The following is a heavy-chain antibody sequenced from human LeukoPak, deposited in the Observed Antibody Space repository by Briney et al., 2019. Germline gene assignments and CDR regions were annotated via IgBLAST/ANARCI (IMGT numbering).Heavy chain of an antibody. Sequence: GGSLRLSCAASGFTVSSNYMSWVRQAPGKGLEGVSVIYSGGSTYYADSVKGRFTISRDNSKNTLYLQMNSLRAEDTAVYYCARDRGPAGNYYYYGMDVWGQGTTVTVSS. D-gene: IGHD6-19*01. CDR3: ARDRGPAGNYYYYGMDV. V-gene: IGHV3-53*01. CDR2: IYSGGST. CDR1: GFTVSSNY. J-gene: IGHJ6*02.